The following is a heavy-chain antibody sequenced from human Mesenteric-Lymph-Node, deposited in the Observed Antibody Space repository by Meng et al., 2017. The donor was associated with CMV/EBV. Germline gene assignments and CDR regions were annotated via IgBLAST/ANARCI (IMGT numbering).Heavy chain of an antibody. Sequence: ASVKVSCKASGYTFTSYGISWVRQAPGQGLEWMGWISAYNGNINYIQKFQDRVTMTTDTSTSTAYMELRSLRSDDAAVYYCARDERWIFGVVIHDGMDVWGQGTTVTVSS. J-gene: IGHJ6*02. V-gene: IGHV1-18*01. D-gene: IGHD3-3*01. CDR2: ISAYNGNI. CDR1: GYTFTSYG. CDR3: ARDERWIFGVVIHDGMDV.